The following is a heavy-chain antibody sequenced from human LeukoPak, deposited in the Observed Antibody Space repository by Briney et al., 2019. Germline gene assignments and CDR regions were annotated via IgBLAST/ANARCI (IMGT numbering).Heavy chain of an antibody. D-gene: IGHD3-3*01. CDR1: GFTFSSYA. J-gene: IGHJ4*02. V-gene: IGHV3-30*04. CDR2: ISYDGSNK. CDR3: ARTYDFWSGYDY. Sequence: GGSLRLSCAASGFTFSSYAMHWVRQAPGKGLEWVAVISYDGSNKYYADSVKGRFTISRDNSKNTLYLQMNSLRAEDTAVYYCARTYDFWSGYDYWGQGTLVTVSS.